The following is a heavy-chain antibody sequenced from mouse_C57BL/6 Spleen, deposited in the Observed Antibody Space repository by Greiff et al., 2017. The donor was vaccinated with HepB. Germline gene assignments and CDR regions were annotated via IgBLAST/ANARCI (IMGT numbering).Heavy chain of an antibody. Sequence: EVHLVESGGGLVQPKGSLKLSCAASGFSFNTYAMNWVRQAPGKGLEWVARIRSKSNNYATYYADSVKDRFTISRDDSESMLYLQMNNLKTEDTAMYYGVRWKGGSFDYWGQGTTLTVSS. CDR2: IRSKSNNYAT. V-gene: IGHV10-1*01. CDR1: GFSFNTYA. J-gene: IGHJ2*01. CDR3: VRWKGGSFDY.